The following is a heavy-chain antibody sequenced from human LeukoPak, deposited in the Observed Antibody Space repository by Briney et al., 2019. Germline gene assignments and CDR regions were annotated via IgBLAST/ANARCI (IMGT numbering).Heavy chain of an antibody. V-gene: IGHV4-61*02. CDR3: AREREQLVKDYYYYYMDV. CDR2: IYTSGST. CDR1: GGSISSGSYY. D-gene: IGHD6-6*01. J-gene: IGHJ6*03. Sequence: SETLFLTCTVSGGSISSGSYYWSWIRQPAGKGLEWIGRIYTSGSTNYNPSLKSRVTISVDTSKNQFSLKLSSVTAADTAVYYCAREREQLVKDYYYYYMDVWGKGTTVTVSS.